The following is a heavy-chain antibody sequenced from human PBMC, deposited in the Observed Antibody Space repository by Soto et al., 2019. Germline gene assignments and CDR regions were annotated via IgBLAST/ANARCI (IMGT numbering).Heavy chain of an antibody. V-gene: IGHV3-21*01. CDR1: GFTFSSYS. CDR2: ISSSSSYI. J-gene: IGHJ5*02. CDR3: ARDKLVLVVPAAANWFDP. Sequence: GGSLRLSCAASGFTFSSYSMNWVRQAPGKGLEWVSSISSSSSYIYYADSVKGRFTISRDNAKNSLYLQMSSLRAEDTAVYYCARDKLVLVVPAAANWFDPWGQGTLVTVSS. D-gene: IGHD2-2*01.